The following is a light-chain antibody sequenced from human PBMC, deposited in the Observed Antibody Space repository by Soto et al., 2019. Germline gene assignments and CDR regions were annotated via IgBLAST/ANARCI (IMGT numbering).Light chain of an antibody. Sequence: QSVLTQPPSMSAAPGQTVTISCSGSNSNIGNNYVSWYQQLPGTAPKLLIYENNKRPSGISDRFSGSKSGTSATLGITGLQTGDEADYYCGSWDSSLTGNLFGGGTKVTVL. V-gene: IGLV1-51*02. CDR3: GSWDSSLTGNL. CDR1: NSNIGNNY. J-gene: IGLJ3*02. CDR2: ENN.